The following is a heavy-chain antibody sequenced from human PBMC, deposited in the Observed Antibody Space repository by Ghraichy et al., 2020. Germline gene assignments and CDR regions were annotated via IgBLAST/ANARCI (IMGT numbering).Heavy chain of an antibody. Sequence: SETLSLTCTVSGGSISSYYWSWIRQPPGKGLEWIGYIYYSGSTNYNPSLKSRVTISVDTSKNQFSLKLSSVTAADTAVYYCARLGYYYDSSGYTRGPFDYWGQGTLVTVSS. CDR3: ARLGYYYDSSGYTRGPFDY. CDR2: IYYSGST. J-gene: IGHJ4*02. CDR1: GGSISSYY. D-gene: IGHD3-22*01. V-gene: IGHV4-59*08.